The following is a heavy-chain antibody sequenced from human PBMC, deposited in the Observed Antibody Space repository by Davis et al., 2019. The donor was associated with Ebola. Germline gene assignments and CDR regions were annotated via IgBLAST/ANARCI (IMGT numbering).Heavy chain of an antibody. CDR3: ARGRGYCSGGSCYHYYYYGMDV. D-gene: IGHD2-15*01. CDR1: GGSISSSSYY. CDR2: IYYSGST. J-gene: IGHJ6*02. V-gene: IGHV4-39*07. Sequence: GSLRLSCTVSGGSISSSSYYWGWIRQPPGKGLEWIGSIYYSGSTYYNPSLKSRVTISVDTSKNQFSLKLSSVTAADTAVYYCARGRGYCSGGSCYHYYYYGMDVWGQGTTVTVSS.